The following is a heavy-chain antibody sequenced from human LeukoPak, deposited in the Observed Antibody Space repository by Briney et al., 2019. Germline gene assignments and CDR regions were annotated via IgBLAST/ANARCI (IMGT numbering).Heavy chain of an antibody. CDR3: AKDLFITMIVVVITTSPFDY. CDR1: GFTFSTYS. D-gene: IGHD3-22*01. V-gene: IGHV3-48*01. J-gene: IGHJ4*02. CDR2: IDTGTSTI. Sequence: GGSPRLSCAASGFTFSTYSMNWVRQAPGKGLEWVSYIDTGTSTIYYADSVKGRFTISRDNSKNTLYLQMNSLRAEDTAVYYCAKDLFITMIVVVITTSPFDYWGQGTLVTVSS.